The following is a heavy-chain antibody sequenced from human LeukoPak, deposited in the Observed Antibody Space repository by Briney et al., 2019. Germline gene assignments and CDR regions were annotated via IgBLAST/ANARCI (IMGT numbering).Heavy chain of an antibody. CDR2: INHSGST. CDR1: GFTFSSYA. V-gene: IGHV4-34*01. Sequence: PGGSLRLSCAASGFTFSSYAMSWIRQPPGKGLEWIGEINHSGSTNYNPSLKSRVTISVDTSKNQFSLKLSSVTAADTAVYYCARPGGIAAAGRRGMDVWGQGTTVTVSS. J-gene: IGHJ6*02. D-gene: IGHD6-13*01. CDR3: ARPGGIAAAGRRGMDV.